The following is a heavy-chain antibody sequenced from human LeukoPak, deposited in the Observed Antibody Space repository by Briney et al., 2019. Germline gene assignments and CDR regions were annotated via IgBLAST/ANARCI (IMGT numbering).Heavy chain of an antibody. CDR2: IKSKTDGGTT. D-gene: IGHD4-17*01. V-gene: IGHV3-15*01. Sequence: GGSLRLSCAAPGFTFSNAWMSWVRQAPGKGLEWVGRIKSKTDGGTTDYAAPVKGRFTISRDDSKNTLYLQMNSLKTEDTAVYYCTTVGEHDYGDYFDYWGQGTLVTVPS. CDR1: GFTFSNAW. J-gene: IGHJ4*02. CDR3: TTVGEHDYGDYFDY.